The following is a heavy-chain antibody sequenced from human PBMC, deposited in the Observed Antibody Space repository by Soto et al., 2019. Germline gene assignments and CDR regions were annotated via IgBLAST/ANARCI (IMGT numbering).Heavy chain of an antibody. CDR1: GDSVSSNSAA. CDR3: ARGSWDDVSGHYYMDV. V-gene: IGHV6-1*01. D-gene: IGHD1-1*01. CDR2: TYYKSKWYN. J-gene: IGHJ6*03. Sequence: QVQLQQSGPGLVKPSQTLSLTCDISGDSVSSNSAAWNWIRQTPSRGLEWLGRTYYKSKWYNNYALSVQSRITVNPDTSKNQFSLQLNSGTPEDTAVYYCARGSWDDVSGHYYMDVWGKGTTVTVSS.